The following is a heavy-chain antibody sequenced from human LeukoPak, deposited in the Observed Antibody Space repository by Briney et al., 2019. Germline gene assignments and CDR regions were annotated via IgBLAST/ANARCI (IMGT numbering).Heavy chain of an antibody. V-gene: IGHV3-30*18. CDR3: AKDSPSLYCSGGSCYSGGMDV. J-gene: IGHJ6*02. CDR2: ISYDGSNK. Sequence: PGGSLRLSCAASGFTFSSYGMHWVRQAPGKGLEWVAVISYDGSNKYYADSVKGRFTISRDNSKNTLYLQINSLRAEDTAVYYCAKDSPSLYCSGGSCYSGGMDVWGQGTTVTVSS. CDR1: GFTFSSYG. D-gene: IGHD2-15*01.